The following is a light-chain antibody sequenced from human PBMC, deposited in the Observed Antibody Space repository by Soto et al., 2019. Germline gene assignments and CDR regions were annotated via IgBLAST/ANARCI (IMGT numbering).Light chain of an antibody. Sequence: IVLTQSPATLSLSPGERATLSCRASQSVSSYLAWYQQKPGQAPRLLIYGAFNRATGIPGRFSGSGSGTDFSLTIGSLEPEDFAVYYCQQRSTWPRLTFGWGTKLEI. CDR1: QSVSSY. J-gene: IGKJ4*01. CDR2: GAF. V-gene: IGKV3-11*01. CDR3: QQRSTWPRLT.